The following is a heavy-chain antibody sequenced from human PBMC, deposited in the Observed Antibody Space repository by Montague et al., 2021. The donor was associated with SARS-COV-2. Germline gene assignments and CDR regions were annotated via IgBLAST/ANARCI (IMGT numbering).Heavy chain of an antibody. CDR1: GFSLSTSGMC. V-gene: IGHV2-70*11. D-gene: IGHD6-13*01. Sequence: PALVKPTQTLTLTCTFSGFSLSTSGMCVSWIRQPPGKALEWLARXXWDDDKYYSTSLKTRLTISKDTSKNQVVLTMTNMDPVDTATYYCAREIAAAGPVLDYWGQGTLVTVSS. CDR3: AREIAAAGPVLDY. CDR2: XXWDDDK. J-gene: IGHJ4*02.